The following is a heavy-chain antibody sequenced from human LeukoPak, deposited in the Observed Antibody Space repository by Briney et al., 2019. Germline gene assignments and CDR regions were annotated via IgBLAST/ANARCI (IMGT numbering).Heavy chain of an antibody. J-gene: IGHJ4*02. CDR3: ARDREIFGVVITLDY. CDR1: GFTFSSYA. CDR2: ISGSGGST. D-gene: IGHD3-3*01. Sequence: PGGSLRLSCAASGFTFSSYAMSWVRQAPGKGLEWVSAISGSGGSTYYADSVKGRFTISRDNAKNSLYLQMNSLRAEDTAVYYCARDREIFGVVITLDYWGQGTLVTVSS. V-gene: IGHV3-23*01.